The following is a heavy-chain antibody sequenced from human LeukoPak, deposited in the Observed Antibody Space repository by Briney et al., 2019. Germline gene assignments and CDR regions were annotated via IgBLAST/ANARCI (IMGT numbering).Heavy chain of an antibody. D-gene: IGHD6-13*01. CDR1: GFTFSSYA. CDR3: ARGPYSSSWYALHLDY. Sequence: GRSLRLSCAASGFTFSSYAVHWVRQAPGKGLEWVAVISYDGSDKYYADSVKGRFTISRDNSQNTLYLQMNSLRAEDTAVYYCARGPYSSSWYALHLDYWGQGTLVTVSS. J-gene: IGHJ4*02. CDR2: ISYDGSDK. V-gene: IGHV3-30*04.